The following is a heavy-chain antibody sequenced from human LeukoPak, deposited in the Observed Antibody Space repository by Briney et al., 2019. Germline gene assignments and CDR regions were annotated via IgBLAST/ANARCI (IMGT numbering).Heavy chain of an antibody. CDR2: INHSGST. Sequence: SETLSLTCAVYGGSFSGYYWSWIRQPPGKGLEWIGEINHSGSTNYNPSLKSRVTISVDTSKNQFSLQLNSVTPEDTAVYYCARVNSAVGATPGRYYFDYWGQGTLVTVSS. D-gene: IGHD1-26*01. CDR3: ARVNSAVGATPGRYYFDY. CDR1: GGSFSGYY. V-gene: IGHV4-34*01. J-gene: IGHJ4*02.